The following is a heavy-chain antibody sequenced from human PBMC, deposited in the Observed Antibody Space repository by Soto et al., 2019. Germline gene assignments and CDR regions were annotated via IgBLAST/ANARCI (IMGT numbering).Heavy chain of an antibody. J-gene: IGHJ4*02. Sequence: PGGSLRLSCAASGFTFSDYYMSWIRQSPGKGLEWVAFITSSGSTIYYADSVKGRFTISRDNAKNSLYLQMNSLRAEDTAVYYCARDPSDYYDSSGYSKGPFDYWGQGTLVTVSS. CDR1: GFTFSDYY. D-gene: IGHD3-22*01. V-gene: IGHV3-11*04. CDR2: ITSSGSTI. CDR3: ARDPSDYYDSSGYSKGPFDY.